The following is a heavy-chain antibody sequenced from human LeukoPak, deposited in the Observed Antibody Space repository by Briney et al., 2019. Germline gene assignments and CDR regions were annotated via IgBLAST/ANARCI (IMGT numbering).Heavy chain of an antibody. V-gene: IGHV1-8*01. CDR3: ARGPDPSHYPDYYSYYMDV. CDR1: GYTFTTYD. D-gene: IGHD3-10*01. CDR2: MNPNSGNT. J-gene: IGHJ6*03. Sequence: ASVKVSCKASGYTFTTYDINWVRQATGQGLEWMGWMNPNSGNTGYAQKFQGRVTMTRNTSISTAFMELSSLRSEDTAVYYCARGPDPSHYPDYYSYYMDVWGKGTTVTVSS.